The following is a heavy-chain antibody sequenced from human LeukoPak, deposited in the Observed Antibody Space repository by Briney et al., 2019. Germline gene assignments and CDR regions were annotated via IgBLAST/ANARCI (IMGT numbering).Heavy chain of an antibody. V-gene: IGHV3-30*04. CDR2: ISYDGSNK. D-gene: IGHD5-18*01. Sequence: GRSLRLSCAASGFTFSSYAMHWVRQAPGKGLEWVAVISYDGSNKYYADSVKGRFTISRDNSKNTLYLQMNSLRAEDTAVYYCARGERGYGYGYDDFDYWGQGTLVTVSS. J-gene: IGHJ4*02. CDR3: ARGERGYGYGYDDFDY. CDR1: GFTFSSYA.